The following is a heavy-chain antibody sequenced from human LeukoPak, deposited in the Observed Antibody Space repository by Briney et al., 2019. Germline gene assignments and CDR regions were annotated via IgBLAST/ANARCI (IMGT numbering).Heavy chain of an antibody. Sequence: GGSLRLSCAASGFTFSSYGMHWVRQAPGKGLEWVAFIRYDGSNKYYADSVKGRFTTSRDNSKNTLYLQMNSLRAEDTAVYYCAKDPYYYGSGSYGRGYYFDYWGQGTLVTVSS. J-gene: IGHJ4*02. CDR3: AKDPYYYGSGSYGRGYYFDY. CDR1: GFTFSSYG. D-gene: IGHD3-10*01. CDR2: IRYDGSNK. V-gene: IGHV3-30*02.